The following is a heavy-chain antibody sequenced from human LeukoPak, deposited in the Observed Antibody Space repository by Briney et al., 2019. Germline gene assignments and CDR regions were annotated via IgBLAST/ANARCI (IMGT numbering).Heavy chain of an antibody. CDR3: ARASFTIFGVVIDIHWFDP. CDR2: IIPIFGTA. J-gene: IGHJ5*02. Sequence: SVKVSCKASGGTFISYAISWVRQAPGQGLEWMGGIIPIFGTANYAQKFQGRVTITADESTSTAYMELSSLRSEDTAVYYCARASFTIFGVVIDIHWFDPWGQGTLVTVSS. CDR1: GGTFISYA. V-gene: IGHV1-69*13. D-gene: IGHD3-3*01.